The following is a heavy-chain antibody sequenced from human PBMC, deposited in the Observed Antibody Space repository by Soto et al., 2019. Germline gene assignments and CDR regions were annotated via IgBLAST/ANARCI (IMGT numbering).Heavy chain of an antibody. CDR3: ARAKGSSLLWFGEPENDY. D-gene: IGHD3-10*01. CDR2: ISAYNGNT. CDR1: GYTFTSYG. V-gene: IGHV1-18*01. Sequence: QVQLVQSGAEVKKPGASVKVSCKASGYTFTSYGISWVRQAPGQGLEWMGWISAYNGNTNYAQKLQGRVTMTTDTFTXTXCMELRSLRSDDTAVYYCARAKGSSLLWFGEPENDYWGQGTLVTVSS. J-gene: IGHJ4*02.